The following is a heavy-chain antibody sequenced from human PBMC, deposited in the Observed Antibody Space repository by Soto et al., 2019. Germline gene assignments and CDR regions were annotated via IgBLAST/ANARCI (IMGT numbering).Heavy chain of an antibody. V-gene: IGHV4-39*01. CDR2: ISSGGST. J-gene: IGHJ4*02. CDR1: GGPITTSGYF. D-gene: IGHD1-26*01. Sequence: QLQLQESGPGLVKPSETLSLTCTVSGGPITTSGYFWAWIRQPPGKGLEWIGSISSGGSTYYHPSLQSRVAISVDTSKNQFLLRMSSVTAAYTAVYYCARQGVGGTDYWGQGTLVTVSS. CDR3: ARQGVGGTDY.